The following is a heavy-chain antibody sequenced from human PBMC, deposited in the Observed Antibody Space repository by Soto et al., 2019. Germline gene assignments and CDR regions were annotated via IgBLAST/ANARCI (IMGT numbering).Heavy chain of an antibody. Sequence: GSLRLSCAASGXTFSSCLMGLVHQAPGKGVEWVSGISGSGGSTYCADSVNCLFTISRDNSNNTVYLPVKSLRAEHPAVHYRAQDIRVPATMAYYYYGLDVWGQGTTFPVS. CDR2: ISGSGGST. V-gene: IGHV3-23*01. D-gene: IGHD2-2*01. J-gene: IGHJ6*02. CDR3: AQDIRVPATMAYYYYGLDV. CDR1: GXTFSSCL.